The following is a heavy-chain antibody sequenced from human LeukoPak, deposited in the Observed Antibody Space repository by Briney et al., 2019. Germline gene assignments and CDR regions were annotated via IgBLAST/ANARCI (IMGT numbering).Heavy chain of an antibody. D-gene: IGHD1-26*01. Sequence: PGGSLRISCAASGLTFRSYWMSLGRQGAGKGLAWVANIKQDGSEKYYVDSVKGRFTISRDNAKNSLYLQMNSLRAEDTAVYYCARDGRIVGATLDYWGQGTLVTVSS. CDR2: IKQDGSEK. CDR1: GLTFRSYW. J-gene: IGHJ4*02. CDR3: ARDGRIVGATLDY. V-gene: IGHV3-7*01.